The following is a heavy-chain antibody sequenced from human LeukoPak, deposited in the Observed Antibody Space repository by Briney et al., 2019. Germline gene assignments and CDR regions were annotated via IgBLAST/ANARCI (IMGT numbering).Heavy chain of an antibody. CDR2: INPNSGGT. Sequence: GASVKVSCKASGYTFTGYYMHWVRQAPGQGLEWMGWINPNSGGTNYAQKFQGRVTMTRDTSISTAYMELSRLRSDDTVVYYCAAAHCSSTSCSIYYYYYYMDVWGKGTTVTVSS. V-gene: IGHV1-2*02. CDR3: AAAHCSSTSCSIYYYYYYMDV. D-gene: IGHD2-2*01. CDR1: GYTFTGYY. J-gene: IGHJ6*03.